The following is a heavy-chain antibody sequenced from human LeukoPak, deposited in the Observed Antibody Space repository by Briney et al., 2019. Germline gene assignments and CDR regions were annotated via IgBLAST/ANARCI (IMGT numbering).Heavy chain of an antibody. CDR1: GGTFSSYA. CDR2: IIPILGIA. D-gene: IGHD3-22*01. V-gene: IGHV1-69*04. CDR3: ARGYYYDSSGHSGDYYYGMDV. Sequence: SVKVSCKASGGTFSSYAISWVRQAPGQGLEWMGRIIPILGIANYAQKFQGRVTITADKSTSTAYMELSSLRSEDTAVYYCARGYYYDSSGHSGDYYYGMDVWGQGTTVTVSS. J-gene: IGHJ6*02.